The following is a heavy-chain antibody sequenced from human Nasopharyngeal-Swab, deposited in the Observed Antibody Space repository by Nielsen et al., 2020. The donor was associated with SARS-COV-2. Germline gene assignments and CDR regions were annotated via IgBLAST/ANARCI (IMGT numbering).Heavy chain of an antibody. J-gene: IGHJ4*02. D-gene: IGHD3-3*01. CDR3: ARDVEEWLVVRSLEFDH. Sequence: ASVQVSCNASGYSSLSYGINCLRQAPGQGLVWMGWRSIYNGDTNDAAKSQGRVSMTTDTYTTTAYMELRSLRSDDTAMYYCARDVEEWLVVRSLEFDHWGQGTLVTVSS. V-gene: IGHV1-18*01. CDR1: GYSSLSYG. CDR2: RSIYNGDT.